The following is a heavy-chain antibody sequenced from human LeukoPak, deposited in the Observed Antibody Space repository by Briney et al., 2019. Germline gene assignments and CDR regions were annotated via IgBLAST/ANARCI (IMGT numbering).Heavy chain of an antibody. V-gene: IGHV4-4*09. D-gene: IGHD3-3*01. CDR2: IYTSGST. CDR3: ARNYDLWSGYYRVFAFDI. CDR1: GGSISSYY. J-gene: IGHJ3*02. Sequence: SETLSLTCTVSGGSISSYYWSWIRQPPGKGLEWIGYIYTSGSTNYNPSLKSRVTISVDTSKNQFSLKLSSVTAADTAVYYCARNYDLWSGYYRVFAFDIWGQGTMVTVSS.